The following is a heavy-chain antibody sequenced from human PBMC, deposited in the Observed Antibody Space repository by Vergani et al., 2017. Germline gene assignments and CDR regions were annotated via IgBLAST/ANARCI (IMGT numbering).Heavy chain of an antibody. CDR1: GYTFTGYY. CDR2: INPNSGGT. V-gene: IGHV1-2*02. CDR3: AGEYGSSTSSYAYYDYYYMDV. Sequence: QVQLVQSGAEVKKPGSSVKVSCKASGYTFTGYYMHWVRQAPGQGLEWMGWINPNSGGTNYAQKFEGRVTMTRGTSISTAYMELSRLRSDDTAVYYCAGEYGSSTSSYAYYDYYYMDVWGKGTTVTVSS. D-gene: IGHD2-2*01. J-gene: IGHJ6*03.